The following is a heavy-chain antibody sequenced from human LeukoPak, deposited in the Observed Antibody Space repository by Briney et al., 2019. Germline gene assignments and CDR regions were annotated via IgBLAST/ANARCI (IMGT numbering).Heavy chain of an antibody. V-gene: IGHV3-11*04. J-gene: IGHJ4*02. CDR1: GFTFRNYY. Sequence: GGSLRLSCAASGFTFRNYYMSWIRQAPGKGLEWVSYISSSGDTIYYADSVKGRFTISRDNGKNSLYLQMHSLRAEDTAVYYCARDGCSSTSCYADYWGQGTLVTVSS. CDR3: ARDGCSSTSCYADY. CDR2: ISSSGDTI. D-gene: IGHD2-2*01.